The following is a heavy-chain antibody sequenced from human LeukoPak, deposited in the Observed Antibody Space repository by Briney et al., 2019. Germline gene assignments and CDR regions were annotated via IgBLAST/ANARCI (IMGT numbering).Heavy chain of an antibody. Sequence: GGSLRLSCAASGFTFNTYDMNWVRQAPGKGLEWVGRIKSKTDGGTTDYAAPVKGRFTISRDDSKNTLYLQMNSMKTEDTAVYHCTTVRGLGYFDWLSFRVKEIDYWGQGTLVTVSS. CDR3: TTVRGLGYFDWLSFRVKEIDY. CDR1: GFTFNTYD. D-gene: IGHD3-9*01. CDR2: IKSKTDGGTT. V-gene: IGHV3-15*01. J-gene: IGHJ4*02.